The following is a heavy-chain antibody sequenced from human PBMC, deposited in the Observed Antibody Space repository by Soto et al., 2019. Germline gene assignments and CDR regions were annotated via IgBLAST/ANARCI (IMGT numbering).Heavy chain of an antibody. CDR3: ARINTPSPYYYDSSGYCDY. D-gene: IGHD3-22*01. CDR2: IFSNDEK. CDR1: GFSLSNARMG. V-gene: IGHV2-26*01. J-gene: IGHJ4*02. Sequence: SGPTLVNPTETLTLTCTVSGFSLSNARMGVSWIRQPPGKALEWLAHIFSNDEKSYSTSLKSRLTISKDTSKSQVVLTMTNMDPVDTATYYCARINTPSPYYYDSSGYCDYWGQGTLVTVS.